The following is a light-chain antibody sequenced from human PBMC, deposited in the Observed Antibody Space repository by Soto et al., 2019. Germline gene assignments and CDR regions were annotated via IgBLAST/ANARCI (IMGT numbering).Light chain of an antibody. Sequence: QSALTQPASVSGSPGQSITISCTGTSSDVGSYNLVSWYQQHPGKAPKLMNYEGSKRPSGASNRFSGSKSGNTASLTISGLQAEDEADYYCCSYAGSMVFGGGTKLTVL. J-gene: IGLJ3*02. V-gene: IGLV2-23*01. CDR3: CSYAGSMV. CDR1: SSDVGSYNL. CDR2: EGS.